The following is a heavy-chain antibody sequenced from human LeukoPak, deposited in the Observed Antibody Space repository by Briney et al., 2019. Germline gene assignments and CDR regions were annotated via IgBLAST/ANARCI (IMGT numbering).Heavy chain of an antibody. D-gene: IGHD6-19*01. CDR3: ARGRQYSTGWYYFDY. J-gene: IGHJ4*02. CDR2: IYSGCTT. CDR1: SVTVSSNY. V-gene: IGHV3-53*01. Sequence: PGGSLRRSCAAASVTVSSNYMSWGRHAPREGLEWGSVIYSGCTTYYADSVNGRFSNSRDNSKHTLYLQMNCLRAEDTAVYYCARGRQYSTGWYYFDYWGQGTLVTVSS.